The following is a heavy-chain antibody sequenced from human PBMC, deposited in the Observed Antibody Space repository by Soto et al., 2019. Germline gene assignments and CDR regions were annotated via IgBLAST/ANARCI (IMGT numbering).Heavy chain of an antibody. J-gene: IGHJ4*02. CDR3: ATYTAFAKYYFDY. V-gene: IGHV4-30-2*01. CDR1: GVSITTNGYS. Sequence: SETLSLTCAVSGVSITTNGYSFICIRQPPGKGLEWIGYIYPSGTIFYNPSLNSRVTISADTSNNQFSLKLTSVTAADTAVYFCATYTAFAKYYFDYWGRGTLVTVSS. D-gene: IGHD3-16*01. CDR2: IYPSGTI.